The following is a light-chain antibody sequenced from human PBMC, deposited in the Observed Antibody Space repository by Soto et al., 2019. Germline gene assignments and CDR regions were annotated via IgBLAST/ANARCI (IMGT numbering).Light chain of an antibody. V-gene: IGKV3-20*01. J-gene: IGKJ1*01. Sequence: EIVLTQFPGTLSLSPGERATLSCRASQSVSSTYLAWCQQKPGQAPRLLIYGASTRATDIPDRFSGSGSGTDFSLTISRLESEDSAVYYCQQYGSSPWTFGQGTKVEI. CDR1: QSVSSTY. CDR2: GAS. CDR3: QQYGSSPWT.